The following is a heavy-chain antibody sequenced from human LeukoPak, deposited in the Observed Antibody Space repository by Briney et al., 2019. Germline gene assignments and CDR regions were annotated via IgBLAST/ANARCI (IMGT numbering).Heavy chain of an antibody. CDR1: GDSASSNSAA. J-gene: IGHJ3*02. D-gene: IGHD6-19*01. V-gene: IGHV6-1*01. Sequence: SQTLSLTCAISGDSASSNSAAWNWIRQSPSRGLEWLGRTYYRSKWYNDCAVSVKSRITINPDTSKNQFSLQLNSVTPEDTAVYYCARDQAVAGIDAFDIWGQGTMVTVSS. CDR2: TYYRSKWYN. CDR3: ARDQAVAGIDAFDI.